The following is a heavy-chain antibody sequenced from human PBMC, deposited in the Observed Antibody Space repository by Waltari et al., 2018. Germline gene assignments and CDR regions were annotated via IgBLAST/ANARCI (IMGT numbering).Heavy chain of an antibody. CDR2: IYYSGST. V-gene: IGHV4-39*01. Sequence: QLQLQESGPGLVKPSETLSLTCTVSGGSISSSSYYWGWIRQPPGKGLEWIGRIYYSGSTYYNPSLKSRVTISVDTSKNQFSLKLSSVTAADTAVYYCARLRRLDGSYPGGEFDYWGQGTLVTVSS. CDR1: GGSISSSSYY. J-gene: IGHJ4*02. D-gene: IGHD1-26*01. CDR3: ARLRRLDGSYPGGEFDY.